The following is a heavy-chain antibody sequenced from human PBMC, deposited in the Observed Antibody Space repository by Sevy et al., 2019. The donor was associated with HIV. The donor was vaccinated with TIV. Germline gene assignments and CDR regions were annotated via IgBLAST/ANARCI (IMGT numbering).Heavy chain of an antibody. CDR2: ISYDGSNK. J-gene: IGHJ5*02. CDR1: GFTFSSYA. V-gene: IGHV3-30*04. CDR3: ARDFSGWYNWFDP. D-gene: IGHD6-19*01. Sequence: GGSLRLSCAASGFTFSSYAMHWVRQAPGKGLEWVAVISYDGSNKYYADSVKGRFTISRDNSKNTLYLQMKSPRAEDTAGYYCARDFSGWYNWFDPWGQGTLVTVSS.